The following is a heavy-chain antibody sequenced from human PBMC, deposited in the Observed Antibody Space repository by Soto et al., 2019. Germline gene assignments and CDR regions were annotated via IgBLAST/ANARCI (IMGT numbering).Heavy chain of an antibody. V-gene: IGHV1-69*08. J-gene: IGHJ4*02. CDR1: GGTFSSYT. CDR2: IIPILGIA. CDR3: ARDDSGYDFGEDY. Sequence: QVQLVQSGAEVKKPGSSVKVSCKASGGTFSSYTISWVRQAPGQGLEWMGRIIPILGIANYAQKFQGRVKITAYKSTSTAYMELSSLRSEDTAVYYCARDDSGYDFGEDYWGQGPLVTDSS. D-gene: IGHD5-12*01.